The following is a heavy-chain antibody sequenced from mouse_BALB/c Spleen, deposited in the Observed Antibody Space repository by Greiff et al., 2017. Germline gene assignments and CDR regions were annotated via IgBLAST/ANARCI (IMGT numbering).Heavy chain of an antibody. D-gene: IGHD1-1*01. Sequence: VQLKQSGAELVRSGASVKLSCTASGFNIKDYYMHWVKQRPEQGLEWIGWIDPENGDTEYAPKFQGKATMTADTSSNTAYLQLSSLTSEDTAVYYCNAPTAVAEAYWGQGTLVTVSA. J-gene: IGHJ3*01. CDR3: NAPTAVAEAY. V-gene: IGHV14-4*02. CDR2: IDPENGDT. CDR1: GFNIKDYY.